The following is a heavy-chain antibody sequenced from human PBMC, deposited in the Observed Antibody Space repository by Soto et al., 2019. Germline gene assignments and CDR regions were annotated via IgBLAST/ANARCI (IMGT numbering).Heavy chain of an antibody. D-gene: IGHD1-1*01. CDR3: GLEAYYFDY. CDR1: GFTSSSYG. Sequence: GGSLRLSCAASGFTSSSYGMHWVRQAPGKGLEWVAVISYDGSNKYYADSVKGRFTISRDNSKNTLYLQMNSLRAEDTAVYYCGLEAYYFDYWGQGTLVTVSS. CDR2: ISYDGSNK. J-gene: IGHJ4*02. V-gene: IGHV3-30*03.